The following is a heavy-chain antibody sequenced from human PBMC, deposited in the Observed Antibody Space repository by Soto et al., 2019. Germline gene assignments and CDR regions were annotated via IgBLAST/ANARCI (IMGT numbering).Heavy chain of an antibody. CDR3: TATYYYDSSGYLGAVDF. J-gene: IGHJ3*01. D-gene: IGHD3-22*01. CDR2: IDGSGGST. Sequence: EVQLLESGGGLVQPGGSLRRSCAASGFTFSSYAMSWVRQAPGKGLEWVSAIDGSGGSTYYADSVKGRFTISRDNCKTTPYVQMNSLRAEDTAVSYCTATYYYDSSGYLGAVDFWGQGTMVTVSS. V-gene: IGHV3-23*01. CDR1: GFTFSSYA.